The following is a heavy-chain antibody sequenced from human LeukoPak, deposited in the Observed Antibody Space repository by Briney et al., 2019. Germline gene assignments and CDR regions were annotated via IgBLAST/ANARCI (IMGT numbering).Heavy chain of an antibody. CDR1: GFTFSSYD. D-gene: IGHD5-12*01. CDR3: ARGDRATGAFDI. J-gene: IGHJ3*02. Sequence: PGGSLRLSCAASGFTFSSYDMHWVRQATGKGLEWVSAIGTAGDTYYPGSVKGRFTISRENAKNSLNLQMNSLRAGDTAVYYCARGDRATGAFDIWGQGTMVTVSS. V-gene: IGHV3-13*01. CDR2: IGTAGDT.